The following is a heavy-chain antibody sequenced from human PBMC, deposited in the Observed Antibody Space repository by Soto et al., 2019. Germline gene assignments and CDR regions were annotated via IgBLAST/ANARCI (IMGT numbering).Heavy chain of an antibody. Sequence: SATLSLTCTVSGGSISSGDYYWSWIRQPPGKGLEWIGYIYYSGSTYYNPSLKSRVTISVDTSKNQFSLKLSSVTAADTAVYYCAREWAVSDWFDPWGQGTLVTVSS. CDR2: IYYSGST. V-gene: IGHV4-30-4*01. D-gene: IGHD4-4*01. CDR1: GGSISSGDYY. J-gene: IGHJ5*02. CDR3: AREWAVSDWFDP.